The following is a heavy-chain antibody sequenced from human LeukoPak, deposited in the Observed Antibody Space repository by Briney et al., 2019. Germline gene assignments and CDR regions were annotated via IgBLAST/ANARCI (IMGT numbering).Heavy chain of an antibody. J-gene: IGHJ4*02. Sequence: GGSLRLSCAASGFTFSKDWMSWVRQAPGKGLEWVARIKSNTDGGTTAYTAPVRGRFTISRDDSRSTLSLQMTSLKTEDTAVYYCTTDRVHSEKWYYFDYWGQGTLVTVSS. D-gene: IGHD1-26*01. CDR3: TTDRVHSEKWYYFDY. CDR2: IKSNTDGGTT. V-gene: IGHV3-15*01. CDR1: GFTFSKDW.